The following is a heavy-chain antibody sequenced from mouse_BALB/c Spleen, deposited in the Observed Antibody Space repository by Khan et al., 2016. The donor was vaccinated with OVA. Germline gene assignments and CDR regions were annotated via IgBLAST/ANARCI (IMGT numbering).Heavy chain of an antibody. CDR2: IYPGSDNA. Sequence: VQLQQSGPELVKPGASVKMSCKASGYTFTYYVITWVKQRTGQGLEWIGEIYPGSDNAYYNERFKGKATLTADKSSNTTHMQLSRLTSEDSAVDFCAIEDGYYVDFDYWGQGTTLTVSS. J-gene: IGHJ2*01. D-gene: IGHD2-3*01. CDR1: GYTFTYYV. CDR3: AIEDGYYVDFDY. V-gene: IGHV1-81*01.